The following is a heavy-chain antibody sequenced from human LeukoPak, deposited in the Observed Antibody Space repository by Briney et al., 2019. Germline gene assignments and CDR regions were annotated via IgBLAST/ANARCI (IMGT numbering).Heavy chain of an antibody. V-gene: IGHV4-34*01. CDR1: GGSFSGYC. CDR3: ARAQYSSSWYVY. D-gene: IGHD6-13*01. J-gene: IGHJ4*02. Sequence: PSETLSLTCAVYGGSFSGYCWSWIRQPPGKGLEWIGEINHSGSTNYNPSLKSRDTISVDTSKNQFSLKLSSVTAADTAVYYCARAQYSSSWYVYWGQGTLVTVSS. CDR2: INHSGST.